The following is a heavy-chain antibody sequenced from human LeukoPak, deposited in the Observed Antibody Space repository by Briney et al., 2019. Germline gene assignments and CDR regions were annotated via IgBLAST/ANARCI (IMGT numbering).Heavy chain of an antibody. CDR3: ARATTIKWDFLWRNYYYYYYMDV. D-gene: IGHD4-11*01. CDR1: GYTFTGYY. J-gene: IGHJ6*03. CDR2: INPNSGGT. V-gene: IGHV1-2*02. Sequence: ASVKVSCKASGYTFTGYYMHWVRQAPGQGLEWMGWINPNSGGTNYAQKFQGRGTMTTDTSTSTAYMELRSLRSDDTAVYYCARATTIKWDFLWRNYYYYYYMDVWGKGTTVTVSS.